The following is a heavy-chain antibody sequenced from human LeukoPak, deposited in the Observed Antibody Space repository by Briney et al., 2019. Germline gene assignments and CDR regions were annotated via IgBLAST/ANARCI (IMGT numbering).Heavy chain of an antibody. CDR1: GFTFSSYA. V-gene: IGHV3-30*02. CDR3: AKDRTSWYYFDY. CDR2: IRYDGSNK. Sequence: GGSLRLSCPASGFTFSSYAMHWVRQAPGKGLEWVAFIRYDGSNKYYSDSVKGRFTISRDNSKNTLYLQMNSLRAEDTAVYYCAKDRTSWYYFDYWGQGTLVTVSS. J-gene: IGHJ4*02.